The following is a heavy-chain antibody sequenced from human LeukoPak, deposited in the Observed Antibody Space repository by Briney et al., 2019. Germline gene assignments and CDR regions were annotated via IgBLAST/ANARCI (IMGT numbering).Heavy chain of an antibody. J-gene: IGHJ4*02. V-gene: IGHV4-4*07. Sequence: SETLSLTYNVSGGSISSYSWSWIRQPAGKGLEWIGRLFISGAANYNPSLKSRVTVSIDTSKSHFSLRLTSVTAADTAVYYCARERGSVESQFYFDHWGQGTLVTVSS. D-gene: IGHD2-21*01. CDR2: LFISGAA. CDR1: GGSISSYS. CDR3: ARERGSVESQFYFDH.